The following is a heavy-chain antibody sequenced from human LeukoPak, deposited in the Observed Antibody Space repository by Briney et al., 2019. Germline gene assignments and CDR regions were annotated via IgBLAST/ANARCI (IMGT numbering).Heavy chain of an antibody. CDR1: GGSISSSSYF. Sequence: SETLSLTCTVSGGSISSSSYFWGWVRQPAGKGLEWLGSIYYSGSTYYNPSLKSRATISVDTSKNQISLKVSSVTAADSALYFCARQRTSGSASNLRVAQIDSWGQGTLVTVSS. CDR3: ARQRTSGSASNLRVAQIDS. V-gene: IGHV4-39*01. D-gene: IGHD3-3*01. J-gene: IGHJ4*02. CDR2: IYYSGST.